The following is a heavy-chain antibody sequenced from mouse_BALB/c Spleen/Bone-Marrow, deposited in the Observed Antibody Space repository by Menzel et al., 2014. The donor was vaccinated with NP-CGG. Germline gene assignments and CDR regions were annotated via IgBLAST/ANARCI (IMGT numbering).Heavy chain of an antibody. D-gene: IGHD2-14*01. V-gene: IGHV14-3*02. CDR3: ANYRYGWYFDV. Sequence: EVQLQQSGAELVKPGASVKLSCTASGFNIKDTYMHWAKQRPEQGLEWIGRIDPANGNTKYDPKFQGKATITADTSSNTAYLQLSSLTSEDTAVYYCANYRYGWYFDVWGAGTTVTVSS. J-gene: IGHJ1*01. CDR1: GFNIKDTY. CDR2: IDPANGNT.